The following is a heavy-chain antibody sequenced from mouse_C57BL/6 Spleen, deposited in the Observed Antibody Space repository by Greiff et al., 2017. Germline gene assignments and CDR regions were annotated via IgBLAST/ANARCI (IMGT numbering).Heavy chain of an antibody. Sequence: VQLQQSGPELVKPGASVKISCKASGYAFSSSWMNWVKQRPGTGLEWIGRIYPGDGDPNYNGKFKGKATLTADKSSSTAYMQLSSLTSEDSSVYFCARADYCGNYGYAMGYWGQGTSVTVSS. CDR2: IYPGDGDP. CDR1: GYAFSSSW. CDR3: ARADYCGNYGYAMGY. J-gene: IGHJ4*01. V-gene: IGHV1-82*01. D-gene: IGHD2-1*01.